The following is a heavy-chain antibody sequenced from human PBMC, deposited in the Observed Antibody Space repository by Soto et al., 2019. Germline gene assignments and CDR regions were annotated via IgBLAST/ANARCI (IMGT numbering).Heavy chain of an antibody. J-gene: IGHJ5*02. V-gene: IGHV1-2*02. CDR3: ARVLGYCSGGSCYSGTWFDP. CDR2: INPNSGGT. Sequence: ASVKVSCKASGYTFTGYYMHWVRQAPGQGLEWMGWINPNSGGTNYAQKFQGRVTMTRDTSISTAYMELSRLRSDDTAVYYCARVLGYCSGGSCYSGTWFDPWGQGTLVPVSS. D-gene: IGHD2-15*01. CDR1: GYTFTGYY.